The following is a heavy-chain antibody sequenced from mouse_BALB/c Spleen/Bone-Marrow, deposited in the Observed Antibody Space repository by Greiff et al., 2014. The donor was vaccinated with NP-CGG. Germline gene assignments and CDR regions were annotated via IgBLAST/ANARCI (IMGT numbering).Heavy chain of an antibody. Sequence: EVQLVESGAELVKPGASVKLSCTASGFNIIYAYIHWVKRRPEQGLEWIGRIYPANGNTNYDPKLQGKATITADTSSNTAYLHLNSLTSEDTAVYYCARSPGEVNYWGQGTLVTVSA. D-gene: IGHD1-3*01. V-gene: IGHV14-3*02. CDR1: GFNIIYAY. CDR2: IYPANGNT. J-gene: IGHJ3*01. CDR3: ARSPGEVNY.